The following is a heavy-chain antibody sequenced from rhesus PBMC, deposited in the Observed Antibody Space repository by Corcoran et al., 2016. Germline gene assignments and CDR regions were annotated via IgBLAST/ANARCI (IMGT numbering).Heavy chain of an antibody. CDR3: ARAYSWNTPPGGYFEF. Sequence: QVQLQESGPGLVKPSETLSLTCAVSGGSISSGYYYWSWIRQPPGKGLEWIGYITYSGSTSYNPSLKRRGTISRDTSKNQCSLKLSSVTAADTAVYYCARAYSWNTPPGGYFEFWGQGALVTVSS. D-gene: IGHD1-20*01. J-gene: IGHJ1*01. V-gene: IGHV4-122*02. CDR1: GGSISSGYYY. CDR2: ITYSGST.